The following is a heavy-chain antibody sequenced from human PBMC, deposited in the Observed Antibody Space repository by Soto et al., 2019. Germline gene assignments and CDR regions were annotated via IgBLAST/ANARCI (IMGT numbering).Heavy chain of an antibody. J-gene: IGHJ4*02. V-gene: IGHV4-34*01. Sequence: QVQLQQWGAGLLKPSETLSLTCAVYGGSFSGYYWSWIRQPPGKGLEWIGEINHSGSTNYNPCLKSRVNISVDTSTSQCPLKLSSVTAAVTAVYYCARADIAAAASEYYFDCWGQGTLVTVSS. D-gene: IGHD6-13*01. CDR2: INHSGST. CDR1: GGSFSGYY. CDR3: ARADIAAAASEYYFDC.